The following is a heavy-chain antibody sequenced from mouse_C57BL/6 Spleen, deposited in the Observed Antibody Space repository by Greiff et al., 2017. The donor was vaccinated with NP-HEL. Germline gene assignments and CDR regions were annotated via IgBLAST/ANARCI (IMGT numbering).Heavy chain of an antibody. D-gene: IGHD1-1*01. V-gene: IGHV1-15*01. J-gene: IGHJ3*01. CDR1: GYTFTDYE. CDR3: TRSDYGSLANWEDWFAY. Sequence: VQLQQPGAELVRPGASVTLSCKASGYTFTDYEMHWVKQTPVHGLEWIGAIDPETGGTAYNQKFKGKAILTADKSSSTAYMELRSLTSEDSAVYYCTRSDYGSLANWEDWFAYWGKGTLVTVSA. CDR2: IDPETGGT.